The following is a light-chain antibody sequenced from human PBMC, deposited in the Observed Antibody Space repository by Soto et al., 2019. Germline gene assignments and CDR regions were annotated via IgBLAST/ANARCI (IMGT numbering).Light chain of an antibody. CDR1: QSISSW. J-gene: IGKJ4*01. Sequence: DIQMTQSPSTLSASVGDRFTITCRASQSISSWLAWYQQKPGKAPKLLIYDASSLESGAPSRFSGRRSGTEFTLTISSLQPDDFATYYCQQYNSYSPLTFGGGTKVDIK. V-gene: IGKV1-5*01. CDR2: DAS. CDR3: QQYNSYSPLT.